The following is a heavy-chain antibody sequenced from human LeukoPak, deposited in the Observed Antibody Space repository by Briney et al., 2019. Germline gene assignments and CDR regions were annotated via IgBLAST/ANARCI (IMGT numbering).Heavy chain of an antibody. J-gene: IGHJ5*02. D-gene: IGHD2-2*01. CDR3: ARVTVPGAMMSRWFDL. Sequence: PSQTLSLTCSVSGGSMSSGGHFWSWIRQPPGEGLEWIGYIYSSGSTYYNPSLKSRVTISVDTSKNQFSLKLNSVTAADTAVYYCARVTVPGAMMSRWFDLWGQGTLVTVSS. V-gene: IGHV4-31*03. CDR1: GGSMSSGGHF. CDR2: IYSSGST.